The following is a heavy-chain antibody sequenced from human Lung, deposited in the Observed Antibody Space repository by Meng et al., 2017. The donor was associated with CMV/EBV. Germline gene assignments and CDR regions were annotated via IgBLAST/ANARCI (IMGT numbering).Heavy chain of an antibody. CDR2: IYPNTGGT. CDR3: ARDNDWGLDY. CDR1: GYTFTDHY. J-gene: IGHJ4*02. V-gene: IGHV1-2*02. Sequence: ASVXVSCKASGYTFTDHYFHWVRQAPGQGLEWMGWIYPNTGGTHYSQKFQNRLTLTTDTSINTGYMELSSLGSDDTAIYYCARDNDWGLDYWGQGTLVTVSS. D-gene: IGHD7-27*01.